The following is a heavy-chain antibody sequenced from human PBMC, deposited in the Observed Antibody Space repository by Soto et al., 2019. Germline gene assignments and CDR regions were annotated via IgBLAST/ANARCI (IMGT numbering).Heavy chain of an antibody. CDR1: GFIFGAYG. CDR3: ARDKVGTCCFGMDL. Sequence: QVQLVESGGGVVQPGKSLRLSCAASGFIFGAYGMHWVRQAPGKGLEWVAVIWYDESNPYYADSVKGRVTISRDNSKNTLYLQMNSLTAADTGVYYCARDKVGTCCFGMDLWGQGTTVTVSS. CDR2: IWYDESNP. V-gene: IGHV3-33*01. J-gene: IGHJ6*02. D-gene: IGHD2-2*01.